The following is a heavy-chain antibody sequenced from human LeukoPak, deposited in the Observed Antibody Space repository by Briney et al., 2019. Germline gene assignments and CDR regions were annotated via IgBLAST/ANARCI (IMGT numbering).Heavy chain of an antibody. D-gene: IGHD3-16*01. V-gene: IGHV1-69*05. CDR3: ARASNGGGYYYYYMGV. CDR1: GYTFTSYD. CDR2: IIPIFGTA. Sequence: ASVKVSCKASGYTFTSYDISWVRQAPGQGLEWMGGIIPIFGTANYAQKFQGRVTITTDESTSTAYMELSSLRSEDTAVYYCARASNGGGYYYYYMGVWGKGTTVTVSS. J-gene: IGHJ6*03.